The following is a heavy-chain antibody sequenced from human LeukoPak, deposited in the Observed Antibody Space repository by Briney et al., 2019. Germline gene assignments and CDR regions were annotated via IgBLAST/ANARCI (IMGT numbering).Heavy chain of an antibody. CDR1: GFTVSSNY. Sequence: GGSLRLSCAASGFTVSSNYMSWVRQAPGKGLEWVSVIYSGGSTYYADSVKGRFTISRDNSKNTLYLQMNSLRAEDTAVYYCARRGYSSSWYQGPRYYYYGMDVWGQGTTVTVPS. V-gene: IGHV3-66*04. CDR3: ARRGYSSSWYQGPRYYYYGMDV. D-gene: IGHD6-13*01. CDR2: IYSGGST. J-gene: IGHJ6*02.